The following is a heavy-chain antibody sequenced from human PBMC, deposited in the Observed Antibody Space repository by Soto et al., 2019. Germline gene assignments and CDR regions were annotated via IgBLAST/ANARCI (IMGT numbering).Heavy chain of an antibody. D-gene: IGHD3-10*01. CDR3: ARDGSGSYYNIDGWFDP. CDR2: IWYDGRNK. CDR1: GFTFSSYG. Sequence: GGSLRLSCAASGFTFSSYGMHWVRQAPGKGLEWVAVIWYDGRNKYYADSVKGRFTISRDNSKNTLYLQMNSLRAEDTAVYYCARDGSGSYYNIDGWFDPWGQGTLVTVSS. V-gene: IGHV3-33*01. J-gene: IGHJ5*02.